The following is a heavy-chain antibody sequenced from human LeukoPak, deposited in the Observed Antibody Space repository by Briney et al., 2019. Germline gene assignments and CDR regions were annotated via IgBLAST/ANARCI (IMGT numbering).Heavy chain of an antibody. CDR1: GFTFSNYA. CDR2: TSGSGDSR. CDR3: AKTRESFPELYYFDY. Sequence: QPGGSLRLSCAASGFTFSNYAMSWVRQAPGKGLEWVSATSGSGDSRYDANSVKGRFTISRDNSRNTLYLQMNSLRAEDTAVYCCAKTRESFPELYYFDYWGQGTLVTVSS. D-gene: IGHD2/OR15-2a*01. J-gene: IGHJ4*02. V-gene: IGHV3-23*01.